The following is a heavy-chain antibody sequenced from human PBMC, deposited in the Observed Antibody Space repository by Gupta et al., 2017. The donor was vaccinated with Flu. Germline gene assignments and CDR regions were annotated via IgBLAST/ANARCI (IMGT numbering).Heavy chain of an antibody. J-gene: IGHJ4*02. CDR1: GASIRGGNFF. CDR3: ARGTFGTYWGYYCDD. D-gene: IGHD7-27*01. CDR2: IYDSGVA. V-gene: IGHV4-31*03. Sequence: QVQLQESGPGMLKPSQTLSLTCTVSGASIRGGNFFWSWIRQPPGKGLEWIGYIYDSGVAYHNPSLRSRLTRSVDTSKNQFSLKGTSVTAADTAMEDGARGTFGTYWGYYCDDWGQGSRATVSS.